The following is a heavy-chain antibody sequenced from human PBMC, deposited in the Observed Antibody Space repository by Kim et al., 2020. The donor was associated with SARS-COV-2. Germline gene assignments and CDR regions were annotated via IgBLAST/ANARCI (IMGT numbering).Heavy chain of an antibody. J-gene: IGHJ4*02. V-gene: IGHV7-4-1*02. CDR3: ARGGVWGLGGANPAFDY. CDR1: GYTFTHYA. Sequence: ASVKVSCKASGYTFTHYALNWVRQAPGQGLEWMGWINTNTGNPRYVQGFTGRFVFSLDTSVSTAYLQITSLRAEDTAVYYCARGGVWGLGGANPAFDYWGLGTLVTVSS. D-gene: IGHD2-15*01. CDR2: INTNTGNP.